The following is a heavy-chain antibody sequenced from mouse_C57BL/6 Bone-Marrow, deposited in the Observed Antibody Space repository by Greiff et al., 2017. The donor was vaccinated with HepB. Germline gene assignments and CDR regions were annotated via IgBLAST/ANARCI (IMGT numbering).Heavy chain of an antibody. Sequence: VQLQQSGAEFVRPGASVKLSCTASGFNIKDDYMHWVKQRPEQGLEWIGWIDPENGDTEYASKFQGKATITADTSSNTAYLQLSSLTSEDTAVYYCTFYYYGSRGYFDVWGTGTTVTVSS. CDR1: GFNIKDDY. CDR2: IDPENGDT. V-gene: IGHV14-4*01. D-gene: IGHD1-1*01. J-gene: IGHJ1*03. CDR3: TFYYYGSRGYFDV.